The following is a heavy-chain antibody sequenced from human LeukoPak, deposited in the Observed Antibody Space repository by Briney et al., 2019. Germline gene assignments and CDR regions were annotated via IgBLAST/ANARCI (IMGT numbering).Heavy chain of an antibody. J-gene: IGHJ6*03. V-gene: IGHV4-4*02. CDR1: GVSISTNTW. D-gene: IGHD6-13*01. CDR2: IFHSESV. CDR3: ARCSSSWYAPNLSYYYYMDV. Sequence: PSGTLSLTCAVSGVSISTNTWWSWVRQTPGKGLEWIGEIFHSESVNSNPSLESRLTISLDKSKNQFSLQLSSVTAADTAVYYCARCSSSWYAPNLSYYYYMDVWGKGTTVT.